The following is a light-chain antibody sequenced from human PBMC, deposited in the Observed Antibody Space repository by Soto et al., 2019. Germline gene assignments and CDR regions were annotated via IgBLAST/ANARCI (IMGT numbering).Light chain of an antibody. J-gene: IGKJ2*01. Sequence: DLQMTQSPSTLSASVGDRVTITCRASQSISSWLAWYQQKPGKAPKLLIYKASSLGSGVPSRFSGSGSGTEFTLTISSLQPDDFATYYCQQYNSYWYTFGQGTKLEIK. V-gene: IGKV1-5*03. CDR1: QSISSW. CDR2: KAS. CDR3: QQYNSYWYT.